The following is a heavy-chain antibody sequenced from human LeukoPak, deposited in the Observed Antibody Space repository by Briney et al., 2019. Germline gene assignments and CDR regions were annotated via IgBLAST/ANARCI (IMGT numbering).Heavy chain of an antibody. CDR2: INPNSGGT. V-gene: IGHV1-2*02. CDR3: ARRSGGVKYYYYGMDV. D-gene: IGHD3-10*01. J-gene: IGHJ6*04. CDR1: GYPFTGYY. Sequence: ASVKVSCKASGYPFTGYYIHWVRQAPGQGLEWMGWINPNSGGTNYAQKFQGRVTMTRDTSISTAYMELSRLRSDDTAVYYCARRSGGVKYYYYGMDVWGEGTTVTVSS.